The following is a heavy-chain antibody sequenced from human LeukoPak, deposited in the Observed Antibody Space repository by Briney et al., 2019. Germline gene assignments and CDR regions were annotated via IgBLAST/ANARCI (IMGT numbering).Heavy chain of an antibody. CDR3: ARGDDYGDYSPPPPFDNWFDP. D-gene: IGHD4-17*01. V-gene: IGHV4-39*07. Sequence: SETLSLTCTVSGGAISSSSYYWGWIRQPPGKGLEWIGSIYYSGSTYYNPSLKSRVTISVDTSKNQFSLKLSSVTAADTAVYYCARGDDYGDYSPPPPFDNWFDPWGQGTLVTVSS. CDR2: IYYSGST. J-gene: IGHJ5*02. CDR1: GGAISSSSYY.